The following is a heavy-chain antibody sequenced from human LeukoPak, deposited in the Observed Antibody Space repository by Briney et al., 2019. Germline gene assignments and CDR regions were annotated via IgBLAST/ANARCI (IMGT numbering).Heavy chain of an antibody. D-gene: IGHD1-7*01. CDR3: AKDGKTRNWNYYQAKPVY. CDR1: GFTFSSSA. Sequence: GSLRLSCAASGFTFSSSAMNWVRQAPGKELEWVSAISGSGGSTHYADSVKGRFTISRDNSKDTLFLQMNSLRAEDTAVYYCAKDGKTRNWNYYQAKPVYWGQGTLVTVSS. J-gene: IGHJ4*02. V-gene: IGHV3-23*01. CDR2: ISGSGGST.